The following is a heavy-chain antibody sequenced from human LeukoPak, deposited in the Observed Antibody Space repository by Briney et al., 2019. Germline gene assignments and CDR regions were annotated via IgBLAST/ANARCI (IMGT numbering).Heavy chain of an antibody. V-gene: IGHV3-20*04. J-gene: IGHJ6*03. Sequence: GGSLRLSCAASGFTFDDYGMSWVRQAPGKGLEWVSGINWNGDNTGYADSVKGRFTISRDNAKNSLYLQMNSLRAEDTALYYCARGRLTLDNYYYMDVWGRGTTVTVSS. CDR1: GFTFDDYG. D-gene: IGHD3-9*01. CDR3: ARGRLTLDNYYYMDV. CDR2: INWNGDNT.